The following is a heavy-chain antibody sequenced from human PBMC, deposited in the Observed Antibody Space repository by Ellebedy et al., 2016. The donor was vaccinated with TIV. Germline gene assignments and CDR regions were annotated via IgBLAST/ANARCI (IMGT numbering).Heavy chain of an antibody. CDR1: GFTFDDYA. D-gene: IGHD4-17*01. V-gene: IGHV3-9*01. CDR3: AREVTVTTFDP. J-gene: IGHJ5*02. Sequence: SLKISCAASGFTFDDYAMHWVRQAPGKGLEWVSGISWNSGSIGYADSVKGRFTISRDNAKNSLYLQMNSLRAEDTAVYYCAREVTVTTFDPWGQGTLVTVSS. CDR2: ISWNSGSI.